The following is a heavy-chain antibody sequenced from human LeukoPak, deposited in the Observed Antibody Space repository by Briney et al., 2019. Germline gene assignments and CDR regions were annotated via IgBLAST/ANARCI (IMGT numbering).Heavy chain of an antibody. V-gene: IGHV4-4*02. D-gene: IGHD2-15*01. J-gene: IGHJ4*02. Sequence: PSETLSLTCAVSGGSISSSNWWSWVRQPPGKGLEWIGEIYHSGSTNYNPSLKSRVTISVDTSKNQFSLKLSSVTAADTAVYYCARATTSSDIVVVVAATPKYYFDYWGQGTLVTVSS. CDR2: IYHSGST. CDR1: GGSISSSNW. CDR3: ARATTSSDIVVVVAATPKYYFDY.